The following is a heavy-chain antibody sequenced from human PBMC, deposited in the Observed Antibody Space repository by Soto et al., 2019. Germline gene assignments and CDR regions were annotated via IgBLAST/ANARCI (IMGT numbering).Heavy chain of an antibody. Sequence: EVQLVESGGGLVQPGGSLRLSCAASGFTFSSYWMHWVRQAPGKGLVWVSRINSDGSSTSYADSVKGRFTISRDNAKNTLYLQMNTLTAEDTAVYYCAVAVPGPTAIGYWGQGTLVTVSS. CDR3: AVAVPGPTAIGY. CDR1: GFTFSSYW. CDR2: INSDGSST. J-gene: IGHJ4*02. V-gene: IGHV3-74*01. D-gene: IGHD6-19*01.